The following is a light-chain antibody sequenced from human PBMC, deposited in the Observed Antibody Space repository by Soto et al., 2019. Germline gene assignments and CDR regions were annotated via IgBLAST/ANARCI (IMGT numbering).Light chain of an antibody. V-gene: IGKV3-20*01. CDR3: QQYGSSPLT. J-gene: IGKJ4*01. CDR2: GAS. CDR1: QSVSSSY. Sequence: VLTQYPGTLSLSPGERATLSCRASQSVSSSYLDWYQQKPGQAPRLLISGASSRATGIPQRFSGSGSGKDFTLTISRLEPEDFAVYYCQQYGSSPLTFGGGPKVDIK.